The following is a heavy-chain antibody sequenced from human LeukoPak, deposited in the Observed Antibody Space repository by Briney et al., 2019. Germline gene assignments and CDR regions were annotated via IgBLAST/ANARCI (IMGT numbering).Heavy chain of an antibody. Sequence: ASVKVYCKASGGTFGSYAISWVRQAPGQGLEWMGGIIPIFGTANYAQKFQGRVTITADESTSTAYMELSSLRSEDTAVYYCEITRDYGDYFDYWGQGTLVTVSS. CDR2: IIPIFGTA. D-gene: IGHD4-17*01. CDR3: EITRDYGDYFDY. V-gene: IGHV1-69*13. CDR1: GGTFGSYA. J-gene: IGHJ4*02.